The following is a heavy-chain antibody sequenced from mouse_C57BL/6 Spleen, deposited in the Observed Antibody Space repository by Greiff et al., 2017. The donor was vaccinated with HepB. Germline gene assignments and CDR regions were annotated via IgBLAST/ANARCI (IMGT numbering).Heavy chain of an antibody. CDR3: ARDSLDSSGPMDY. V-gene: IGHV3-6*01. CDR1: GYSITSGYY. CDR2: ISYDGSN. D-gene: IGHD3-2*02. Sequence: EVQLQESGPGLVKPSQSLSLTCSVTGYSITSGYYWNWIRQFPGNKLEWMGYISYDGSNNYNPSLKNRIAITRDTSKNQFFLKLNSVTTEDTATYYCARDSLDSSGPMDYWGQGTSVTVSS. J-gene: IGHJ4*01.